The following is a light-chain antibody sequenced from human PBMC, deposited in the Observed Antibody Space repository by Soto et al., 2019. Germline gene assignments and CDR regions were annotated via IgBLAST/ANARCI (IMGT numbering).Light chain of an antibody. J-gene: IGKJ2*01. CDR1: QSVLYISNNKNY. Sequence: DMLMTQSPDSLSVSLGERATINCKSSQSVLYISNNKNYLAWYQQKPGKAPKLLIYKASTLESGVPSSFSGGGIGTEFSLSISSLQPDDFATYYCQQYSTYPYIFGQGTKVDI. CDR3: QQYSTYPYI. CDR2: KAS. V-gene: IGKV4-1*01.